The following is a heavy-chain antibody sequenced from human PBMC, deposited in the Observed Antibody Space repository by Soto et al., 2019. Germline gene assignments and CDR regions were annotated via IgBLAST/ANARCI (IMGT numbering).Heavy chain of an antibody. D-gene: IGHD1-26*01. CDR1: GFTFSSYP. Sequence: VGSVTLSCAPPGFTFSSYPMSWVRQAPGKGLEWVSAISGSGGSTYYADSVKGRFTISRDNSKNTLYLQMNSLRAEDTAVYYCAKGATGYYYYGMDVWGQATTVTVSS. CDR3: AKGATGYYYYGMDV. V-gene: IGHV3-23*01. CDR2: ISGSGGST. J-gene: IGHJ6*02.